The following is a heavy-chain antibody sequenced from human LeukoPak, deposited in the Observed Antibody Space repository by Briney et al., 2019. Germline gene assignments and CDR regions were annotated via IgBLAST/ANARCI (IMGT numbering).Heavy chain of an antibody. Sequence: ASVKVSCKASDYTFTDYGINWVRQAPGQGLELMGWIRPHNGKTNYAQKFQGRATMTTDTSTSTGYMELRSLRSDDTAVYYCTRNYGDYAHFDYWGQGTLVTVSS. CDR1: DYTFTDYG. CDR3: TRNYGDYAHFDY. CDR2: IRPHNGKT. J-gene: IGHJ4*02. V-gene: IGHV1-18*01. D-gene: IGHD4-17*01.